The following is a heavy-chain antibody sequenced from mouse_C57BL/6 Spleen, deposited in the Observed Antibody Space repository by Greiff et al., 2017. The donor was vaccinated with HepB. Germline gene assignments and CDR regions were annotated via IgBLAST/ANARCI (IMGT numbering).Heavy chain of an antibody. CDR3: ARGGFITTVEWYFDV. D-gene: IGHD1-1*01. Sequence: QVQLQQPGAELVKPGASVKLSCKASGYTFTSYWMHWVKQRPGRGLEWIGRIDPNSGGTKYNEKFKSKATLAVDKPSSTAYMQLSSLTSEDSAVYYCARGGFITTVEWYFDVWGTGTTVTVSS. V-gene: IGHV1-72*01. J-gene: IGHJ1*03. CDR2: IDPNSGGT. CDR1: GYTFTSYW.